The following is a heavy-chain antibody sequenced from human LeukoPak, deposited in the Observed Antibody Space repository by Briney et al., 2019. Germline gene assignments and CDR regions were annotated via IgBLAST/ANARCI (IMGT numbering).Heavy chain of an antibody. Sequence: PSETLSLTCIVSGDSISSSSYSWGWIRQPPGKGLEWVGSLSNTGSTYHNPSLRSRLTISVDMSKNQFSLRLSSVTAADTAVYYCVRNHNDGSGYFLWGQGTLVTVSS. V-gene: IGHV4-39*01. CDR3: VRNHNDGSGYFL. CDR2: LSNTGST. D-gene: IGHD3-22*01. J-gene: IGHJ4*02. CDR1: GDSISSSSYS.